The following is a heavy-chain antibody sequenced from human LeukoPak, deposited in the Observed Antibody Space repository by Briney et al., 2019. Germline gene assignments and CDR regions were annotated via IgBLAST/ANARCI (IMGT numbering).Heavy chain of an antibody. CDR3: ASDQYTCSGGTCFANGLDS. CDR1: GFTFRRYN. D-gene: IGHD2-15*01. V-gene: IGHV3-21*01. CDR2: ISSTGTYI. J-gene: IGHJ5*01. Sequence: GGSLRLSCAASGFTFRRYNMNWVRQAPGKGLEWVSSISSTGTYIYYRDSLKGRFTISRDNAKNSLYLQMNSLRAEDTAVYYCASDQYTCSGGTCFANGLDSWGQGTLVSVSS.